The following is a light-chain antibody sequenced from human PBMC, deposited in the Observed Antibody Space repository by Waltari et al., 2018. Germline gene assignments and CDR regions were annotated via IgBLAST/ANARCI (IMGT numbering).Light chain of an antibody. CDR2: GAS. Sequence: EIVMTQSPATLSVSPGERATLSCRATQSVSSNLAWYQQKPGQAPRLLIYGASTRAPGNPARFSGSGSGAEFTLTISSLQSEDSAVYYCQQYNNWPPWTFGQGTKVEIK. J-gene: IGKJ1*01. CDR3: QQYNNWPPWT. CDR1: QSVSSN. V-gene: IGKV3-15*01.